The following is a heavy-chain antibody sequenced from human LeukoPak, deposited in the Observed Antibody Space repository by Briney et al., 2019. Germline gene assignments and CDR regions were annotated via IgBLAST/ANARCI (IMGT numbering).Heavy chain of an antibody. D-gene: IGHD1-26*01. V-gene: IGHV3-30*02. CDR3: ARETSGSYFVFDY. CDR2: IRYDGSNK. CDR1: GFTFSSYG. Sequence: GGSLRLSCAASGFTFSSYGMYWVRQAPGKGLEWVAFIRYDGSNKYYADSVKGRFTISRDNSKNTLYLQMNSLRAEDTAVYYCARETSGSYFVFDYWGQGTLVTVSS. J-gene: IGHJ4*02.